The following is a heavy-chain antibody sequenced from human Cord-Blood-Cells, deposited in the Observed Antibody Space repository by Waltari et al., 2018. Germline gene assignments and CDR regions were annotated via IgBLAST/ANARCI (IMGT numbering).Heavy chain of an antibody. CDR2: IIPIFGTA. V-gene: IGHV1-69*12. D-gene: IGHD6-6*01. J-gene: IGHJ3*02. CDR3: ASPSIAARRGAFDI. CDR1: GGTFGSYA. Sequence: QVQLVQSGAEVKKPGSSVKVACKASGGTFGSYAISWLRQAPGQGLEWMGGIIPIFGTANYAQKFQGRVTITADESTSTAYMELSSLRSEDTAVYYCASPSIAARRGAFDIWGQGTMVTVSS.